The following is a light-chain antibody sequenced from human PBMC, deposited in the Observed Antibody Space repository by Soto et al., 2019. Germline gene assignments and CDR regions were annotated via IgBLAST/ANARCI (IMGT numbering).Light chain of an antibody. V-gene: IGKV3-20*01. CDR2: GAS. CDR3: QQYNNWPQT. CDR1: QSVSSSY. J-gene: IGKJ1*01. Sequence: EIVLTQSPGTLSLSPGERATLSCRASQSVSSSYLAWYQQKPGQAPRLLIYGASYRAAGIPDRFSGSGSGTDFTLTISSLQSEDFAEYHCQQYNNWPQTFGQGTKVGIK.